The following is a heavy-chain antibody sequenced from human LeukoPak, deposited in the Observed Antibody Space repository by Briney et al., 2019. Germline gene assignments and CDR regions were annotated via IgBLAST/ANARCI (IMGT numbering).Heavy chain of an antibody. Sequence: QPGGSLRLSCAASGFTFSSYSMNWVRQAPGKGLEWVSYISSSSSTIYYADSVKGRFTISRDNAKNSLYLQMNSLRAEDTAVYYCASVTRTASGSRRQIDYWGQGTLVTVSS. J-gene: IGHJ4*02. CDR3: ASVTRTASGSRRQIDY. V-gene: IGHV3-48*01. CDR2: ISSSSSTI. CDR1: GFTFSSYS. D-gene: IGHD1-26*01.